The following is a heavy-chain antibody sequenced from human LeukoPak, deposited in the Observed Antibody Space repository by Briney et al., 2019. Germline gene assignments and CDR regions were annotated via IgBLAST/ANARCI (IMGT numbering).Heavy chain of an antibody. V-gene: IGHV3-30*03. Sequence: QPGGSLRLSCAPSGFTFSRHGMHWVRQAPGKGLEWVAIISNDGSRKYYAHSVEGRFTISRDNSKNTLYLQMDSLRVEDTAVYYCARDRAWNYFDYWGQGTLVTVSS. CDR1: GFTFSRHG. CDR3: ARDRAWNYFDY. CDR2: ISNDGSRK. D-gene: IGHD3-3*01. J-gene: IGHJ4*02.